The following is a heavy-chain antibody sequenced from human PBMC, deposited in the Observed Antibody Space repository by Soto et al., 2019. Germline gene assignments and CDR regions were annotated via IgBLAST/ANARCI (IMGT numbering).Heavy chain of an antibody. V-gene: IGHV3-49*04. CDR3: TREIPYYDSSGPYY. CDR2: IRSKAYGGTT. Sequence: GGSLRLSCTASGFTFGDYAMSWVRQAPGKGLEWVGFIRSKAYGGTTEYAASVKGRFTISRDDSKSIAYLQMNSLKTEDTAVYYCTREIPYYDSSGPYYWGQGTLVTVSS. J-gene: IGHJ4*02. D-gene: IGHD3-22*01. CDR1: GFTFGDYA.